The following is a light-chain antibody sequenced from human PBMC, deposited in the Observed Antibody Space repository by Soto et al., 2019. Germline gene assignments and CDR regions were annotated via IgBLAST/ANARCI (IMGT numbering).Light chain of an antibody. CDR3: QQYNSDPHP. J-gene: IGKJ4*01. CDR2: KAS. CDR1: QSISSW. Sequence: DIQMTQSPSTLSASVGDRVTITCRASQSISSWLAWYQQKPGKAPKLLIYKASSLESGVPSRFSGSGSGTEFTLTISSLQPDDVATYYCQQYNSDPHPFCGGPKVDIK. V-gene: IGKV1-5*03.